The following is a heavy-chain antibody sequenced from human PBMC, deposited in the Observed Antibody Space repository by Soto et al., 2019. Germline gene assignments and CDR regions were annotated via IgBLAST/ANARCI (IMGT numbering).Heavy chain of an antibody. V-gene: IGHV1-69*02. CDR2: IIPILGIA. CDR1: GGTFSSYT. J-gene: IGHJ4*02. CDR3: ARDRSIVVVPAAPSVDY. D-gene: IGHD2-2*01. Sequence: QVQLVQSGAEVKKPGSSVKVSCKASGGTFSSYTISWVRQAPGQGLEWMGRIIPILGIANYAQKFQGRVTITADKSTSTAYMGLSSLRSEDTAVYYCARDRSIVVVPAAPSVDYWGQGTLVTVSS.